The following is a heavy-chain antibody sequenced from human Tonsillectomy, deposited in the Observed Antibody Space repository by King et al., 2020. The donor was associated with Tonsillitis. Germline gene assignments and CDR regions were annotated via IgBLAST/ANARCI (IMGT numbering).Heavy chain of an antibody. V-gene: IGHV1-24*01. D-gene: IGHD5-12*01. CDR1: GYTLTELS. CDR3: ATRIGGYSGYDRRGGMKDY. CDR2: FDPEDGET. J-gene: IGHJ4*02. Sequence: DQLVQSGAEVKKPGASVKVSCKVSGYTLTELSMHWVRQAPGKGLEWMGGFDPEDGETIYAQKFQGRVTMTEDTSTDTAYMELSSLRSEDTAVYYCATRIGGYSGYDRRGGMKDYWGQGTLVTVSS.